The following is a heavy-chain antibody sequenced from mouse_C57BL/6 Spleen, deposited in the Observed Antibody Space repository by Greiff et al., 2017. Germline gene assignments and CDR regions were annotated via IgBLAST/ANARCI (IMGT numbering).Heavy chain of an antibody. D-gene: IGHD4-1*01. CDR3: ALGRRGYFDY. CDR1: GYTFTSYW. CDR2: IHPSDSET. J-gene: IGHJ2*01. Sequence: QVQLQQPGAELVRPGSSVKLSCKASGYTFTSYWMDWVKQRPGQGLEWIGNIHPSDSETHYNQKFKDKATLTEDKSSSTAYTQLSRLTSEGSAVYYCALGRRGYFDYWGQGTTLTVSS. V-gene: IGHV1-61*01.